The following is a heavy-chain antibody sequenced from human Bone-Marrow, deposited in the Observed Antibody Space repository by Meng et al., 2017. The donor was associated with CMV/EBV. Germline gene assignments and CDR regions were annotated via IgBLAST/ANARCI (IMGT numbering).Heavy chain of an antibody. D-gene: IGHD2-2*02. V-gene: IGHV3-48*03. CDR2: ISSSGSTI. CDR3: ARDAGEDIVVVPAAISDY. CDR1: GFTFSSYE. Sequence: GGSLRLSCAASGFTFSSYEMNWVRQAPGKGLEWVSYISSSGSTIYYADSVKGRFTISRDNAKNSLYLQMNGLRAEDTAVYYCARDAGEDIVVVPAAISDYWGQGTLVTVSS. J-gene: IGHJ4*02.